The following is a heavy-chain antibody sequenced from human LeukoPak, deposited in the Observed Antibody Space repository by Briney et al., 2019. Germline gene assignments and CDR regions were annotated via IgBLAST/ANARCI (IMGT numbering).Heavy chain of an antibody. Sequence: SETLSLTCTVSGGSISSYYWSWIRQPPGKGLEWIGYIYYSGSTNYNPSLKSRVTISVDTSKNQFSLKLSSVTAADTAVYYCARSPKYCSGGSCYSVDAFDIWGQGTMVIVSS. CDR3: ARSPKYCSGGSCYSVDAFDI. CDR2: IYYSGST. CDR1: GGSISSYY. V-gene: IGHV4-59*01. J-gene: IGHJ3*02. D-gene: IGHD2-15*01.